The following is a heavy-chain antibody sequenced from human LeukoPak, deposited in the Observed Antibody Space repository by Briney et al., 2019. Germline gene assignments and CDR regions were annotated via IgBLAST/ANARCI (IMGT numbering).Heavy chain of an antibody. J-gene: IGHJ3*02. Sequence: SQTLSLTCAISGDSVYSNTAVCNWIRQSPSRGLEWLGRTYYRSKWYNDYAVSVKSRMTITPDTSKNQFSLQLNSVTPEDAAVYYCARDPSLLQDSFDIWGQGTMVSVSS. CDR3: ARDPSLLQDSFDI. D-gene: IGHD3/OR15-3a*01. V-gene: IGHV6-1*01. CDR1: GDSVYSNTAV. CDR2: TYYRSKWYN.